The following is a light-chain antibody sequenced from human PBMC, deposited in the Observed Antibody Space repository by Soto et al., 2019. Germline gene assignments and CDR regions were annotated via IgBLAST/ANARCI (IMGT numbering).Light chain of an antibody. CDR1: QSISNH. CDR2: AAS. Sequence: DIQMTQSPSSLSASVEDRVIITCRASQSISNHLNWYQQKPGKAPKLLIFAASSLQSGVPSRFSGSGSGTDFTLTISSLQPEDVATYYCQKYNSALTFGQVTRLESK. J-gene: IGKJ5*01. V-gene: IGKV1-39*01. CDR3: QKYNSALT.